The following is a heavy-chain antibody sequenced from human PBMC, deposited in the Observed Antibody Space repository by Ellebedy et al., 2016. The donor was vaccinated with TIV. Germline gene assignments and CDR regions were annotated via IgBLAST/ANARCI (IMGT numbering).Heavy chain of an antibody. Sequence: GESLKISCAASGFTFSSSWMHWVRQVPGKGLVWLSQINGDGSSTKYADSVKGRFTISRDNAKNTLYLQMNSLRAEDTAVYYCAREGGSGREYYFDYWGQGTLVTVSS. CDR2: INGDGSST. V-gene: IGHV3-74*03. J-gene: IGHJ4*02. D-gene: IGHD6-19*01. CDR3: AREGGSGREYYFDY. CDR1: GFTFSSSW.